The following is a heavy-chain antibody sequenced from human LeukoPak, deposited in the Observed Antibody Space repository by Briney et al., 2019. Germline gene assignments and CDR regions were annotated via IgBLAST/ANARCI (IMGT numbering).Heavy chain of an antibody. CDR1: GFTFDDYA. CDR3: AKEKGYSSGWYWGGFDY. D-gene: IGHD6-13*01. V-gene: IGHV3-9*01. J-gene: IGHJ4*02. CDR2: ICWNGGSI. Sequence: GGSLSLSCAASGFTFDDYAMLWVRQAPGKGLEWVAGICWNGGSIGYAASVKGRFTISRDNAKNSLYLQMNSLRAEDTALYYCAKEKGYSSGWYWGGFDYWGQGTLVTVSS.